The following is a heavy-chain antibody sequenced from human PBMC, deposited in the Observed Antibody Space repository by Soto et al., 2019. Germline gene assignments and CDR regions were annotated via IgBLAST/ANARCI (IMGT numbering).Heavy chain of an antibody. CDR3: AREGRYYGSGSYNWFDP. CDR2: IYYSGST. V-gene: IGHV4-61*01. Sequence: SETLSLTCTVSGGSVSSGSYYWSWIRQPPGKGLEWIGYIYYSGSTNYSPSLKSRVTISVDTSKNQFSLKLSSVAAADTAVYYCAREGRYYGSGSYNWFDPWGQGTLVTVSS. CDR1: GGSVSSGSYY. J-gene: IGHJ5*02. D-gene: IGHD3-10*01.